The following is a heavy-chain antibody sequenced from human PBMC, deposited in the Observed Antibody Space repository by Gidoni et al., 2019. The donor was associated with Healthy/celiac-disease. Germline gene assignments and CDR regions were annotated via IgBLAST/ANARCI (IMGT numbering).Heavy chain of an antibody. D-gene: IGHD3-22*01. CDR3: AREKSFYYDSSGYYPIEY. Sequence: QVQLVASGGVVVQPGRSLRLSCAASGFTFSRYGMHWVRQAPGKGLEWVAVIWYDGINKYYADSVKGRFTISRDNSKNTLYLKMNSLRAEDTAVYYCAREKSFYYDSSGYYPIEYWGQG. CDR2: IWYDGINK. CDR1: GFTFSRYG. J-gene: IGHJ4*02. V-gene: IGHV3-33*01.